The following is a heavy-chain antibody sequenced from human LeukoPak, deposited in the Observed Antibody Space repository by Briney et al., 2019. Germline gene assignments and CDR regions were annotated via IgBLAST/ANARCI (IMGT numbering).Heavy chain of an antibody. V-gene: IGHV3-66*01. CDR3: ARDGGLEYYFDY. D-gene: IGHD3-3*01. CDR1: GFTFSSYA. J-gene: IGHJ4*02. CDR2: IYSGGST. Sequence: GGSLRLSCAASGFTFSSYAMTWVRRAPGKGLEWVSVIYSGGSTYYADSVKGRFTISRDNSKNTLYLQMNSLRAEDTAVYYCARDGGLEYYFDYWGQGTLVTVSS.